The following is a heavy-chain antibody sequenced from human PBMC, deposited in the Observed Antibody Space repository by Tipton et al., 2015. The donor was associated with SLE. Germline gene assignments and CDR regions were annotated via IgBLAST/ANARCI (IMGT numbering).Heavy chain of an antibody. CDR3: ARHRVGLTGWFDP. V-gene: IGHV3-66*04. CDR1: GFTVSTNY. J-gene: IGHJ5*02. D-gene: IGHD1-26*01. CDR2: VYSAGAT. Sequence: SLRLSCVASGFTVSTNYMSWVRQAPGKGLEWVALVYSAGATYYADSVKGRFVISRDHSQNTLYLQMSSLRAEDTAVYFCARHRVGLTGWFDPWGQGTLVTVSS.